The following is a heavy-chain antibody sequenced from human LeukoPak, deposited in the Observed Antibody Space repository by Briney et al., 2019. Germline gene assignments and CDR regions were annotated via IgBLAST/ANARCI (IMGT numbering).Heavy chain of an antibody. CDR3: ARGRYSRDYVWGSYRFVY. CDR2: INHSGST. D-gene: IGHD3-16*02. V-gene: IGHV4-34*01. CDR1: GGSFNGYY. J-gene: IGHJ4*02. Sequence: SETLSLTCAVHGGSFNGYYWNWIRQPPGKGLEWIGEINHSGSTNYNPSLKSRVTISVDTSKNQFSLMLSSVPAADTAVYYCARGRYSRDYVWGSYRFVYWGQGTLVTVSS.